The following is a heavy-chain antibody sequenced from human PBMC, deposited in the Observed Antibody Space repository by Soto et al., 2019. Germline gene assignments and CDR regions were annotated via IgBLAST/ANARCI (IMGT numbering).Heavy chain of an antibody. CDR2: ISGSGGST. D-gene: IGHD6-19*01. CDR3: AKDRTAGYSSGWYDY. Sequence: PGGSLRLSCAASGFTFSSYAMSWVRQAPGKGLEWVSAISGSGGSTYYADSVKGRFTISRDNSKNTLYLQMNSLRAEDTAVYYCAKDRTAGYSSGWYDYWGQGTLGTVSA. V-gene: IGHV3-23*01. J-gene: IGHJ4*02. CDR1: GFTFSSYA.